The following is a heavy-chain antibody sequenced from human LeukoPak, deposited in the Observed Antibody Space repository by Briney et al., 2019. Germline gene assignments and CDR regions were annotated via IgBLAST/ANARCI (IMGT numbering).Heavy chain of an antibody. J-gene: IGHJ4*02. CDR3: AREVRNGYNEGYFDY. Sequence: ASVKVSCKASGYTFTGYYMHWVRQAPGQGLDWMGWINPNSGGTKYAQNFQGRVTLTTDTSINTAYMELSSLRSHDTAVYYCAREVRNGYNEGYFDYWGRGTLVTVSS. D-gene: IGHD5-24*01. CDR2: INPNSGGT. CDR1: GYTFTGYY. V-gene: IGHV1-2*02.